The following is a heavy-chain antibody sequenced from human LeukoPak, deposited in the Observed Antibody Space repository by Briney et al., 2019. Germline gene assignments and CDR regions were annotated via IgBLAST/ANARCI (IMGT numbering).Heavy chain of an antibody. CDR3: VREWDHFDFDP. D-gene: IGHD1-26*01. CDR2: IKGDGSHT. J-gene: IGHJ5*02. V-gene: IGHV3-74*01. Sequence: GGSLRLSCAASGFTFSNYWMHWIRQAPGKGLVWVSRIKGDGSHTIYADSVKGRFTISRDNAKNTLYLQMKSLRAEDTAVYYCVREWDHFDFDPWGLGTLVTVSS. CDR1: GFTFSNYW.